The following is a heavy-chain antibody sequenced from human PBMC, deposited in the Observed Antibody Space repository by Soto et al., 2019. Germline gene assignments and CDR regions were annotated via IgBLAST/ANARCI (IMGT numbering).Heavy chain of an antibody. CDR3: ARTSGYDYSYFDY. Sequence: QVQLVQSGAEVKKPGSSVNVSCKASGGTFSSYTISWVRQAPGQGLEWMGRIIPILGIANYAQKFQGRVTITADKSTSTAYMELSSLRSEDTAVYYCARTSGYDYSYFDYWGQGTLVTVSS. CDR1: GGTFSSYT. CDR2: IIPILGIA. V-gene: IGHV1-69*02. J-gene: IGHJ4*02. D-gene: IGHD5-12*01.